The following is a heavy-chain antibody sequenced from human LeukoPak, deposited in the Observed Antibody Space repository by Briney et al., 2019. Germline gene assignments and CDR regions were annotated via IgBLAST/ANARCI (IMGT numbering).Heavy chain of an antibody. V-gene: IGHV4-39*01. CDR3: ASDMGFCSGGSCEYFFDE. Sequence: SETLSLTCTVSGGSISRSSYYWGWIRQPPGKGLEWIGSISYSGSTYYNSSLKSRVTMSADTSKNQFSLNLGSVTAADTAVYLSASDMGFCSGGSCEYFFDEWGQGTLVTVSS. CDR1: GGSISRSSYY. CDR2: ISYSGST. J-gene: IGHJ4*02. D-gene: IGHD2-15*01.